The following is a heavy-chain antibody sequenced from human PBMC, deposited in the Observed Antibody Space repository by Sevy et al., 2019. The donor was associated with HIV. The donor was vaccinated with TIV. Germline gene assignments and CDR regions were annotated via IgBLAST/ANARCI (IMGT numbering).Heavy chain of an antibody. CDR2: IGKNANSSTP. Sequence: GGSLRPSCAASGFTFGDYYMDWVRRAPGKGRGWVGRIGKNANSSTPEFAGSVKGRFTISRDDSKNSLYLQMHSLKTDDTAVYYCARVMRRILWWSLDSWGQGTLVTVSS. CDR1: GFTFGDYY. J-gene: IGHJ4*02. D-gene: IGHD2-21*01. V-gene: IGHV3-72*01. CDR3: ARVMRRILWWSLDS.